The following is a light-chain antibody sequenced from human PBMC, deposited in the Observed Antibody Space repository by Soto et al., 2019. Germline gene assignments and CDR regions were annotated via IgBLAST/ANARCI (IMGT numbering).Light chain of an antibody. J-gene: IGLJ2*01. CDR1: SSDVGGYNY. V-gene: IGLV2-14*01. CDR2: DVS. Sequence: QAASVSGSPGQSITISCTGTSSDVGGYNYVSWYQQHPGKAPKLMIYDVSNRPSEVSYRFSGSKSGNTASLTISGLQAEDEADYYCSSYTSSSTLVFGGGTKLTVL. CDR3: SSYTSSSTLV.